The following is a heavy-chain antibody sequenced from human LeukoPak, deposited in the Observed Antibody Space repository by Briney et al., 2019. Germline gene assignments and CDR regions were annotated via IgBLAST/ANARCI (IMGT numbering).Heavy chain of an antibody. Sequence: GGSLRLSCAASGFTFDDYAMHWVRQAPGKGLEWVSGISWNSGSIGYADSVKGRFTISRDNAKNSLYLQMNSLRAEDTALYYCARTMDSSGYYRYYYIDVWGKGTTVTISS. CDR3: ARTMDSSGYYRYYYIDV. J-gene: IGHJ6*03. D-gene: IGHD3-22*01. CDR1: GFTFDDYA. V-gene: IGHV3-9*01. CDR2: ISWNSGSI.